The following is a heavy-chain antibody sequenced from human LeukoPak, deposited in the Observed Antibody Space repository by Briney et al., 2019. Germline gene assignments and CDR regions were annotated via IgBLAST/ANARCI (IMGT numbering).Heavy chain of an antibody. CDR2: IYYSGST. V-gene: IGHV4-61*01. Sequence: SETLSLTRTVSGYSISSGYYWGWIRQPPGKGLEWIGYIYYSGSTNYNPSLKSRVTISVDTSKNQFSLKLSSVTAADTAVYYCASIRGEYSSSAAFDYWGQGTLVTVSS. CDR3: ASIRGEYSSSAAFDY. CDR1: GYSISSGYY. D-gene: IGHD6-6*01. J-gene: IGHJ4*02.